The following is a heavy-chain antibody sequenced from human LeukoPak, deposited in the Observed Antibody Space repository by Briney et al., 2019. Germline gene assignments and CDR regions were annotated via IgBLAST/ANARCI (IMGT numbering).Heavy chain of an antibody. J-gene: IGHJ1*01. CDR3: GRAVAGAVKH. CDR1: GDSFSTNSVG. D-gene: IGHD6-19*01. Sequence: SQTLSLTCALSGDSFSTNSVGWTWIRQSPSRGLEYLGRTYYRSKWYSDYAVSVKIRIIINPDTSKNQFSLQLNSVTLEDTAVYYCGRAVAGAVKHWGQGILVTVSS. CDR2: TYYRSKWYS. V-gene: IGHV6-1*01.